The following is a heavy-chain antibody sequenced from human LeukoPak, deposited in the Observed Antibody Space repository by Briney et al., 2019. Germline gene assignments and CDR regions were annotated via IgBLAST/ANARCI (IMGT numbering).Heavy chain of an antibody. Sequence: ASVTVSCKASGYTFTGYYMHWVRQAPGQGLEWMGWINPNSGGTNYAQKFQGRVTMTRDTSISTAYMELSRLRSDDTAVYYCARGPDYDILADYFDYWGQGTLVTVSS. CDR2: INPNSGGT. CDR3: ARGPDYDILADYFDY. V-gene: IGHV1-2*02. D-gene: IGHD3-9*01. J-gene: IGHJ4*02. CDR1: GYTFTGYY.